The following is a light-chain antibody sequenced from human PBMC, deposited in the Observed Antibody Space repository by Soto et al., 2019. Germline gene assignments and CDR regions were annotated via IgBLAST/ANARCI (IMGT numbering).Light chain of an antibody. V-gene: IGKV3-11*01. CDR3: HQRSNWPLT. CDR1: QNVFSS. J-gene: IGKJ4*01. CDR2: DTS. Sequence: DIVLTQSPVTLSLSPGERATLSCRASQNVFSSLAWYQQKPGQAPRLLIYDTSTRATAIPARFRGSGSGTDFTLTISSLEPEDFAVYYCHQRSNWPLTFGGGTKVEIK.